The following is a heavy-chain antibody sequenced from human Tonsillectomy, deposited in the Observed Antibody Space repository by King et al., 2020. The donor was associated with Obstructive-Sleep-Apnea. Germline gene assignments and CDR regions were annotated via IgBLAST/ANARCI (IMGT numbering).Heavy chain of an antibody. J-gene: IGHJ4*02. Sequence: VQLVESGGGLVKPGGSLRLSCAASGFIFSDYYMSWIRQAPGKGLEWVSYISRSASYTNYADSVKGRFTISRDNAKNSLYLQMNNLRAEDTAVYYCASLTYNDFWSGNDYWGQGTLVTVSS. CDR3: ASLTYNDFWSGNDY. D-gene: IGHD3-3*01. CDR2: ISRSASYT. V-gene: IGHV3-11*06. CDR1: GFIFSDYY.